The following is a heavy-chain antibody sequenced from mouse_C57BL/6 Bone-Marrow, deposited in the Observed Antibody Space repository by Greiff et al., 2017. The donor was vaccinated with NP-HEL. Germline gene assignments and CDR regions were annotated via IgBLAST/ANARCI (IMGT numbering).Heavy chain of an antibody. CDR3: ARSNYSNYYYAMDY. J-gene: IGHJ4*01. CDR1: GYTFTDYY. CDR2: IGPGSGST. Sequence: VQLQQSGAALVKPGASVKISCKASGYTFTDYYINWVKQRPGQGLEWIGKIGPGSGSTYYNEKFKGKATLTAAKSSSTAYMQLSSLTSEDSAVYFCARSNYSNYYYAMDYWGQGTSVTVSS. V-gene: IGHV1-77*01. D-gene: IGHD2-5*01.